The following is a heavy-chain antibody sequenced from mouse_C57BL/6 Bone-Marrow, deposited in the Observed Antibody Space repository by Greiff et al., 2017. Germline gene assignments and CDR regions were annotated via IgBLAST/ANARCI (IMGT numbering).Heavy chain of an antibody. V-gene: IGHV1-64*01. CDR1: GYTFTSYW. CDR2: IHPNSGST. Sequence: QVQLQQPGAELVKPGASVKLSCKASGYTFTSYWMPWVKQRPGQGLEWIGMIHPNSGSTNYNEKFKSKATLTVDKSPSTAYMQLSSLTSEDAAVYYCSCCYAMDYWGRGTSVTVSS. CDR3: SCCYAMDY. J-gene: IGHJ4*01.